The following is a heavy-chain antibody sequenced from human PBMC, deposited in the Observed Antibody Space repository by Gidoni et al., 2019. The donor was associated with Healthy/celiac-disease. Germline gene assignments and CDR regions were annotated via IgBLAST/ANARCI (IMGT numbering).Heavy chain of an antibody. Sequence: EVQLVESGGGLVQPGRSLRLSCAASGFMFADYAMHWVRRAPGKGLEWVSGISWNSDNIAYADSVKGRFTISRDNAKNSLYLQMNSLRVEDTALYYCAKDPSRSTFSYYGMDVWGQGTTVTVSS. CDR1: GFMFADYA. J-gene: IGHJ6*02. D-gene: IGHD3-16*01. CDR3: AKDPSRSTFSYYGMDV. V-gene: IGHV3-9*01. CDR2: ISWNSDNI.